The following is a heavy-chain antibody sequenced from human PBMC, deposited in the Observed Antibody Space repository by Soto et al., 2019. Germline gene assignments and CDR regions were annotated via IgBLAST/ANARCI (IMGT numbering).Heavy chain of an antibody. J-gene: IGHJ5*02. CDR1: GFTFSSYA. V-gene: IGHV3-23*01. D-gene: IGHD3-9*01. Sequence: PGGSLRLSCAASGFTFSSYAMIWVRQAPGKGLEWVSAISGSGGSTYYADSVKGRFTISRDNSKNTLYLQMNSLRAEDTAVYYCAKPYYDILPGYPNWFAPWGQGTLVTVSS. CDR2: ISGSGGST. CDR3: AKPYYDILPGYPNWFAP.